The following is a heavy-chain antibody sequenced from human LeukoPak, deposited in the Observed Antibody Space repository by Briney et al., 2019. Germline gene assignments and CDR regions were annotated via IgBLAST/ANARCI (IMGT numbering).Heavy chain of an antibody. V-gene: IGHV3-9*03. CDR3: AKGGGGRLIYYYYMDV. D-gene: IGHD3-16*01. Sequence: GGSLRLSCAASGFTFDDYAMHWVRQAPGKGLEWVSGITWNSDNIEYADSVKGRFTISRDNPKNSLYLQMNSLRAEDMALYYCAKGGGGRLIYYYYMDVWGKGTTVTVSS. CDR2: ITWNSDNI. CDR1: GFTFDDYA. J-gene: IGHJ6*03.